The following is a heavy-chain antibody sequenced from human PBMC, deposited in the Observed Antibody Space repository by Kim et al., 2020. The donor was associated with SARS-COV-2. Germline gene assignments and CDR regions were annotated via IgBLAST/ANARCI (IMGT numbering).Heavy chain of an antibody. CDR3: ARDHVWLGLVGLSFDY. V-gene: IGHV1-18*01. CDR1: GYSFGGFG. Sequence: ASVKVSCKTSGYSFGGFGLSWIRQAPGQGLEWLGWISAGNGNTHYAQRFQGRVTVTTDTSTSTAFLELRSLTSDDTAVYYCARDHVWLGLVGLSFDYWGQ. D-gene: IGHD5-12*01. CDR2: ISAGNGNT. J-gene: IGHJ4*02.